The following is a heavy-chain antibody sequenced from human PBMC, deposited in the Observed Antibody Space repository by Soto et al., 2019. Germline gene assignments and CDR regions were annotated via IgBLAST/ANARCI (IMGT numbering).Heavy chain of an antibody. D-gene: IGHD2-2*02. Sequence: PGGSLRLSFSASVFPVEDYSMHWVRQAPGKGLQWVSGIGWNSGSIGYADSVKGRFTISRDNDKNSLYLQRNSLRAEGTALYYCAKPKGPYTESDDLGYFDYWGQGTLVTVSS. CDR3: AKPKGPYTESDDLGYFDY. CDR1: VFPVEDYS. J-gene: IGHJ4*02. CDR2: IGWNSGSI. V-gene: IGHV3-9*01.